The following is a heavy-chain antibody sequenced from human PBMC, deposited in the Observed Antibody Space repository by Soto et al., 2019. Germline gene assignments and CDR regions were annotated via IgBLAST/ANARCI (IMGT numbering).Heavy chain of an antibody. CDR2: ISAYNGNT. D-gene: IGHD4-17*01. CDR1: GYTFTSYG. CDR3: ARADRDYVGYYYYGMDV. Sequence: ASVKVSCKASGYTFTSYGISWVRQAPGQGLEWMGWISAYNGNTNYAQKLQGRVTMTTDTSTSTAYMELRSLRSDDTAVYYCARADRDYVGYYYYGMDVWGKGTTVTVSS. V-gene: IGHV1-18*01. J-gene: IGHJ6*04.